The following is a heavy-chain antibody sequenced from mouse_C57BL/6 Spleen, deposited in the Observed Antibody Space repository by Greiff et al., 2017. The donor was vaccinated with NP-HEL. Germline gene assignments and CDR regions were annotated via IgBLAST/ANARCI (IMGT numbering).Heavy chain of an antibody. CDR1: GYAFSSSW. CDR2: IYPGDGDT. Sequence: VQLQQSGPELVKPGASVKISCKASGYAFSSSWMNWVKQRPGKGLEWIGRIYPGDGDTNYNGKFKGKATLTADKSSSTAYMQLISLTSEDSAVYFCASPYYYVSSSWFAYWGQGTLVTVSA. CDR3: ASPYYYVSSSWFAY. D-gene: IGHD1-1*01. J-gene: IGHJ3*01. V-gene: IGHV1-82*01.